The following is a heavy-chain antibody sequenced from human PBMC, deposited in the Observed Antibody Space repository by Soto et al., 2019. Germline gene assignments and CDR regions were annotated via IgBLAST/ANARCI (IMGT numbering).Heavy chain of an antibody. J-gene: IGHJ4*02. Sequence: GGSLRRSCAASGFIFSNYAMSWVRQTPEKGLEWVSTISTGGVNTHYADSVEGRFTISRDDSKNTLYLQMNSLRVEDTALYYCARDVGGYNEMFDYWGQGTQLTVSS. CDR1: GFIFSNYA. D-gene: IGHD5-12*01. CDR2: ISTGGVNT. V-gene: IGHV3-23*01. CDR3: ARDVGGYNEMFDY.